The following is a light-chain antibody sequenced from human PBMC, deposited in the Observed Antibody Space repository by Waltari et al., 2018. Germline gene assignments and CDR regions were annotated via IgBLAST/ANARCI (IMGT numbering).Light chain of an antibody. V-gene: IGKV3-20*01. CDR1: QTTSNNY. Sequence: EIVLTQSPGTLSLSPGERATLSCRASQTTSNNYLAWYQAKPGQAPRHLVFTVSHRATGIPDRFGGGGSGTDFTLTISRLEPEDFAVYYCQQFGGSPKYTFGQGTKLEIK. CDR2: TVS. CDR3: QQFGGSPKYT. J-gene: IGKJ2*01.